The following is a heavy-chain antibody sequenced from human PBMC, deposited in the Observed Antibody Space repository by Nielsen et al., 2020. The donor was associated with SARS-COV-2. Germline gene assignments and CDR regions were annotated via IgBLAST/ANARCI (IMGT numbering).Heavy chain of an antibody. CDR3: ARDMPGDYYHYMDV. CDR2: INPSDSRT. D-gene: IGHD2-2*01. V-gene: IGHV1-46*01. J-gene: IGHJ6*03. Sequence: ASVKVSCKASGYTFSSYYIHWVRQAPGQGREWMGIINPSDSRTNYAQKFQDRVTMTRDTSTSTDYMDLRSLGSEDTAVYYCARDMPGDYYHYMDVWGKGTTVTVSS. CDR1: GYTFSSYY.